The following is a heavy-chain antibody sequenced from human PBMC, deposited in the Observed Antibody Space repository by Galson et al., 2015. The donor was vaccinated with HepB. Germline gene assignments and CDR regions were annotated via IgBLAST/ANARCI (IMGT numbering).Heavy chain of an antibody. V-gene: IGHV3-30*04. D-gene: IGHD6-19*01. CDR3: ARDPSSGWSLDY. J-gene: IGHJ4*02. Sequence: SLRLSCAASGFTFSSYAMHWVRQAPGKGLEWVAVISYDGSNKYYADSVKGRFTISRDNSKNTLYLQMNSLRAEDTAVYYCARDPSSGWSLDYWGQGTLVTVSS. CDR1: GFTFSSYA. CDR2: ISYDGSNK.